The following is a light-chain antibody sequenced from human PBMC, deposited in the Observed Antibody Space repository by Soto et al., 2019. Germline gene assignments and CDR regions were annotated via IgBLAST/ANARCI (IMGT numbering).Light chain of an antibody. CDR2: KAS. Sequence: DIQMTQSPSSLSASVGDRVTITCRATQRISYWLAWYHQKPGKAPSLLISKASTLESGVPSRFNASGLGTEFTLTISSLQPDDSGTFFCQQYNSYPWSFGQGTKVDIK. J-gene: IGKJ1*01. CDR1: QRISYW. CDR3: QQYNSYPWS. V-gene: IGKV1-5*03.